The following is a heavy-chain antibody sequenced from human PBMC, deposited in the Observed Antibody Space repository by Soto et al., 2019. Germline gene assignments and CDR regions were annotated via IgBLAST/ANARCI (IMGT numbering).Heavy chain of an antibody. CDR1: GFTFSSYS. CDR2: ISSRSSVI. V-gene: IGHV3-21*06. J-gene: IGHJ3*01. CDR3: LRGGRGYTGDGVLDV. D-gene: IGHD2-2*02. Sequence: EVQLVESGGGLVKPGGSLRLSCVDSGFTFSSYSMNWVRQAPGKGLEWVASISSRSSVIWYADSLKGRFTISRDNAKNSLYLQMNSLRAEDTAVYYWLRGGRGYTGDGVLDVWGQGTMVTVSS.